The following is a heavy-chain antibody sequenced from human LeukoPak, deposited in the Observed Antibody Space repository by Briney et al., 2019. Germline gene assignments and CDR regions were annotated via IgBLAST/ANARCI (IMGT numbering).Heavy chain of an antibody. V-gene: IGHV1-69-2*01. CDR1: GYTFTDYY. D-gene: IGHD6-13*01. Sequence: ASVKVSCKVSGYTFTDYYMHLVQQAPGKGLEWMGLVDPGDGETIYAEKFQGRVTITADTSTDTAYMELSSLRSEDTAVYYCATVSIAAAGTDFDYWGQGTLGTVSS. CDR2: VDPGDGET. CDR3: ATVSIAAAGTDFDY. J-gene: IGHJ4*02.